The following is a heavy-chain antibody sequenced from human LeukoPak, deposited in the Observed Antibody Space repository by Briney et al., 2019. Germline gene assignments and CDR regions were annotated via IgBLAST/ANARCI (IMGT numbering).Heavy chain of an antibody. CDR1: GGSISSYY. V-gene: IGHV4-59*01. Sequence: SETLSLTCTVSGGSISSYYWIWLRQPPGKGLEWIGYIYYSGSTNYNPSLKSRVTISVDTSKNQFSLKLSSVTAADTAVYYCARGVGCSGGSCPLGDWFDPWGQGTLVTVSS. J-gene: IGHJ5*02. CDR3: ARGVGCSGGSCPLGDWFDP. CDR2: IYYSGST. D-gene: IGHD2-15*01.